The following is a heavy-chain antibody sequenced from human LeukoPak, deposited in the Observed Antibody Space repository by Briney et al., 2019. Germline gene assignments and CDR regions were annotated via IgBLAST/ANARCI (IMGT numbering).Heavy chain of an antibody. CDR3: ASAMTTMTSYYYYYMDV. V-gene: IGHV3-30*01. Sequence: PGRSLRLSCAASGFTFSSYAMHWVRQAPGKGLEWVAVISYDGSNKYYADSVKGRFTISRDNSKNTLYLQMNSLRAEDTAVYYCASAMTTMTSYYYYYMDVWGKGTTVTVSS. D-gene: IGHD4-17*01. CDR2: ISYDGSNK. J-gene: IGHJ6*03. CDR1: GFTFSSYA.